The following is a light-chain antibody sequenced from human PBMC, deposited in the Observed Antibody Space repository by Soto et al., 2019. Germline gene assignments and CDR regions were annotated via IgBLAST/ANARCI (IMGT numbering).Light chain of an antibody. CDR2: AAS. CDR1: QSISSY. V-gene: IGKV1-39*01. J-gene: IGKJ5*01. Sequence: DIQMTQSPSSLSAFVGDRVTITCRASQSISSYLNWYQQKPGKAPKLLIYAASSLQSGVPSRFSGSGSGTKFTLTISGLQSEDFALYFCQQYNNWPFSFGPGTRLEIK. CDR3: QQYNNWPFS.